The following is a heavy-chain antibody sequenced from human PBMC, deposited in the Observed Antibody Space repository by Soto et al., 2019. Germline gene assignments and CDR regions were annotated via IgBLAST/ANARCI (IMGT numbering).Heavy chain of an antibody. CDR3: AKDDYYGSGSVGD. CDR1: GFTFSSYG. Sequence: EVQLLESGGGLVQPGGSLRLSCAASGFTFSSYGMSWVRQVPGKGLEWVSGVTGNGGSTYYADSVKGRFTISRDNSKNTLYLQMNSLRAEDTAVYSCAKDDYYGSGSVGDWGQGTLVTVSS. D-gene: IGHD3-10*01. J-gene: IGHJ1*01. V-gene: IGHV3-23*01. CDR2: VTGNGGST.